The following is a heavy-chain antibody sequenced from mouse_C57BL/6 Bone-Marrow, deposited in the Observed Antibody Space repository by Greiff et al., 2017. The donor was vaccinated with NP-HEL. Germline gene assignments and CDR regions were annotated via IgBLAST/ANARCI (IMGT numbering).Heavy chain of an antibody. D-gene: IGHD1-1*01. Sequence: QVQLKQSGAELVRPGASVTLSCKASGYTFTDYEMHWVKQTPVHGLEWIGAIDPETGGTAYNQKFKGKAILTADKSSSTAYMELRSLTSEDSAVYYCTRWGYYGSSYNCDYWGQGTTLTVSS. V-gene: IGHV1-15*01. CDR2: IDPETGGT. CDR1: GYTFTDYE. CDR3: TRWGYYGSSYNCDY. J-gene: IGHJ2*01.